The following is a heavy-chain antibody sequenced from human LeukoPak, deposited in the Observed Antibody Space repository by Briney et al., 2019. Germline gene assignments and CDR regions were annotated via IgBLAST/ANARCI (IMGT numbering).Heavy chain of an antibody. V-gene: IGHV3-7*01. J-gene: IGHJ6*02. Sequence: PGGSLRLFCAASGFTFSTYWMSWVRQAPGKGLEWVANIKQDSSEKYYVDSVKGRFTISRDNAKNSLYLQMNSLRAEDTAVYYCAREEYSSGWARYGMDVWGQGTTVTVSS. D-gene: IGHD6-19*01. CDR3: AREEYSSGWARYGMDV. CDR1: GFTFSTYW. CDR2: IKQDSSEK.